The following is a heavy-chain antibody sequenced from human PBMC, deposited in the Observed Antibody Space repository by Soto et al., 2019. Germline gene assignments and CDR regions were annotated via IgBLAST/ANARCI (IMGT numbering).Heavy chain of an antibody. CDR3: ATWLQREHAYDV. CDR2: VYDVDGK. CDR1: GMTVSGKKY. D-gene: IGHD1-1*01. V-gene: IGHV3-53*01. J-gene: IGHJ3*01. Sequence: DVQLVESGGGLIQRGGSLRLSCAAVGMTVSGKKYVAWVRQAPGKGLEWVSGVYDVDGKDYADSVKGRFTTSRDSSKTIVYLEMNDLGPEDTAIYYCATWLQREHAYDVLGLGTTVTFSS.